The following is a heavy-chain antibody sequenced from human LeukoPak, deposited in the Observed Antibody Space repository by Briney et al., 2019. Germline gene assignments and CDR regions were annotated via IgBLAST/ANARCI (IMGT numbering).Heavy chain of an antibody. D-gene: IGHD1-26*01. CDR2: IYHSGST. CDR1: GYSISSGYY. Sequence: SETLSLTCTVSGYSISSGYYWGWIRQPPGKGLEWIGSIYHSGSTYYNPSLKSRVTISVDTSKNQFSLKLSSVTAADTAVYYCVSYSGSGDAFDIWGQGTMVTVSS. J-gene: IGHJ3*02. V-gene: IGHV4-38-2*02. CDR3: VSYSGSGDAFDI.